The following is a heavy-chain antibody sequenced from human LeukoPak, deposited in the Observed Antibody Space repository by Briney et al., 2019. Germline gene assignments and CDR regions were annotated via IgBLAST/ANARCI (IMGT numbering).Heavy chain of an antibody. J-gene: IGHJ5*02. CDR1: GGSISSSSYY. CDR2: IYYSGST. CDR3: ARIPSPGWFGP. V-gene: IGHV4-39*07. Sequence: SSETLSLTCKVSGGSISSSSYYWGWIRQPPGKGLEWIANIYYSGSTYYNPSLKNRVTISISTSKNQFSLKLTSVTAADTAVYYCARIPSPGWFGPWGQGTLVTVSS.